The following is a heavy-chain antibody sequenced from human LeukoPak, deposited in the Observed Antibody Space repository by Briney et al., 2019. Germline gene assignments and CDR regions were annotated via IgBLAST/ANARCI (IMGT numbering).Heavy chain of an antibody. J-gene: IGHJ3*02. V-gene: IGHV4-59*01. Sequence: SETLSLTCTVSGGSIRSYYWSWIRLPPGKGLEWIGCIYYSGITKYNPSLKSRVTISVDTSRNQVSLKLNSVTAADTAVYYCARRQDYADYDLGAFDIWGQGTMVTVSS. CDR3: ARRQDYADYDLGAFDI. D-gene: IGHD4-17*01. CDR2: IYYSGIT. CDR1: GGSIRSYY.